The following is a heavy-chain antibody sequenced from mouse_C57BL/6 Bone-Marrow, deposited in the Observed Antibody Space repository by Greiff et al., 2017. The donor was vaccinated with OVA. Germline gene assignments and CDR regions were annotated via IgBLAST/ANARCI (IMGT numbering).Heavy chain of an antibody. J-gene: IGHJ1*03. Sequence: DVKLQESVAELVRPGASVKLSCTASGFNIKNTYMHWVKQRPEQGLEWIGRIDPANGNTKYAPKFQGKATITADTSSNTAYLQLSSLTSEDTAIYYCASITTVVHWYFDVWGTGTTVTVSS. D-gene: IGHD1-1*01. CDR3: ASITTVVHWYFDV. V-gene: IGHV14-3*01. CDR2: IDPANGNT. CDR1: GFNIKNTY.